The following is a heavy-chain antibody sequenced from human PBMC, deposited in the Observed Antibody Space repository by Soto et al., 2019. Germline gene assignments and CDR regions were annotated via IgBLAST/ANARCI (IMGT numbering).Heavy chain of an antibody. CDR3: ARVVSPATFYYYYGMDV. D-gene: IGHD2-15*01. Sequence: ASVKVSCKASGYTFTSYGISWVRQAPGQGLEWMGWISAYNGNTNYAQKFQGRVTITADESTSTAYMELSSLRSEDTAVYYCARVVSPATFYYYYGMDVWGQGTTVTVSS. CDR2: ISAYNGNT. V-gene: IGHV1-18*01. CDR1: GYTFTSYG. J-gene: IGHJ6*02.